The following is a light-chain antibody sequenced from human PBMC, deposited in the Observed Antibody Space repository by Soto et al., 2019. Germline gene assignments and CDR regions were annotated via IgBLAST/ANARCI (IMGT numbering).Light chain of an antibody. CDR3: QQYNNWRFS. CDR1: QGVTTN. Sequence: EIVMTKSPATLSVSPGERATLSCRAGQGVTTNFAWYQQKSGQSPRLLIYDVSIRATGVPARSSGTGSETDFTLTISGLQSEDSAVYFCQQYNNWRFSFGQGTRVDIK. CDR2: DVS. V-gene: IGKV3-15*01. J-gene: IGKJ5*01.